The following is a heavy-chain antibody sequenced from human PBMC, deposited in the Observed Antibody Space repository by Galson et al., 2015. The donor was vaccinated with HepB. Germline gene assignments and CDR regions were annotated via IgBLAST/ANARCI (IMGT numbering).Heavy chain of an antibody. J-gene: IGHJ4*02. Sequence: SLRLSCAASGVTFRIYAMHWVRQAPGKGLEHVSAISSNGDSTFYAGSVKGRFTISRGNSKNTLYLQMGSLRPEDMAVYYCARGSSYGVRPYFDYWGQGTLVTVSS. CDR1: GVTFRIYA. CDR2: ISSNGDST. D-gene: IGHD4-17*01. V-gene: IGHV3-64*02. CDR3: ARGSSYGVRPYFDY.